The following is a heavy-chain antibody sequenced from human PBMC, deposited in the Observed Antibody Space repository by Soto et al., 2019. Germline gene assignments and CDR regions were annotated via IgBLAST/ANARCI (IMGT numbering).Heavy chain of an antibody. CDR2: INHSGST. D-gene: IGHD3-10*01. J-gene: IGHJ4*02. CDR3: ARGQTGRLYYYGSGSPRTFDY. V-gene: IGHV4-34*01. Sequence: SETLSLTCAVYGGSFSGYYWSWIRQPPGKGLEWIGEINHSGSTNYNPSLKSRVTISVDTSKNQFSLKLSSVTAADTAVYYCARGQTGRLYYYGSGSPRTFDYWGQGTLVTVSS. CDR1: GGSFSGYY.